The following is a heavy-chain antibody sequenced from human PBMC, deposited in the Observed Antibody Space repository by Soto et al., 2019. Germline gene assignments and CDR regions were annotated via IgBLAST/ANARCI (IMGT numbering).Heavy chain of an antibody. D-gene: IGHD7-27*01. J-gene: IGHJ6*02. Sequence: PCVFHRHPKAALEFTFRSHDMHRVSQATGKGLEWVSAIGTAGDPYYPGSVKGRFTISRENAKNSLYLQMNSLRAGDTAVYYCARGLPILGGMDVWGQGTTVTVSS. CDR3: ARGLPILGGMDV. CDR1: EFTFRSHD. V-gene: IGHV3-13*05. CDR2: IGTAGDP.